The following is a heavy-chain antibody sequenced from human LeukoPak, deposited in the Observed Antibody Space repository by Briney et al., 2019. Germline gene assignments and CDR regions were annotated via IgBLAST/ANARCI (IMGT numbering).Heavy chain of an antibody. CDR3: ARGKARLVPAFDI. CDR2: IYYSGST. V-gene: IGHV4-59*12. D-gene: IGHD6-19*01. J-gene: IGHJ3*02. CDR1: GGSISSYY. Sequence: KPSETLSLTCTVSGGSISSYYWSWIRQPPGKGLEWIGYIYYSGSTNYNPSLKSRVTISVDTSKNQFSLKLSSVTAADTAVYYCARGKARLVPAFDIWGQGTMVTVSS.